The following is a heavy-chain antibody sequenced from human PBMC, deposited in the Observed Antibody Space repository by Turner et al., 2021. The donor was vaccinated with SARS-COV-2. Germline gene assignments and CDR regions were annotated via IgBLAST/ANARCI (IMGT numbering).Heavy chain of an antibody. CDR3: TRELGYCSDGSCRFEYDY. Sequence: QVQLQESGPGLVQPSATLSLTCTVSGASISGSYWSWVRQPPGKGLEWIGYIHFSGTTNYNPSLRSRVSISLDMSKSQFSLHLRSVTAADTAVYYCTRELGYCSDGSCRFEYDYWGQGTLVTVSS. CDR2: IHFSGTT. J-gene: IGHJ4*02. D-gene: IGHD2-15*01. V-gene: IGHV4-59*01. CDR1: GASISGSY.